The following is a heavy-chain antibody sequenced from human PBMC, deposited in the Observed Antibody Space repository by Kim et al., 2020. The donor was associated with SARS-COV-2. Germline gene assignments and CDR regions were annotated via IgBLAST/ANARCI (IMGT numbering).Heavy chain of an antibody. V-gene: IGHV5-51*01. D-gene: IGHD1-26*01. CDR3: ARMVGATRNGYFDY. J-gene: IGHJ4*02. Sequence: IPSLQGQFTISADKSISTAYLQWSSLKASDTDMYYCARMVGATRNGYFDYWGQGTLVTVSS.